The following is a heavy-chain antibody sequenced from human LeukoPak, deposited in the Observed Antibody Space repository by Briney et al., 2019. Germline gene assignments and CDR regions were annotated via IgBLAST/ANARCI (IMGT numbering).Heavy chain of an antibody. J-gene: IGHJ4*02. Sequence: GGSLRLSCAASGFTFSDYYMSWIRQAPGEGLESVSYISSSGSTIYYADSVKGRFTISRDNAKNSLYLQMNSLRAEDTAVYYCARDSALYCSSTSCQNFDYWGQGTLVTVSS. CDR2: ISSSGSTI. CDR1: GFTFSDYY. V-gene: IGHV3-11*01. CDR3: ARDSALYCSSTSCQNFDY. D-gene: IGHD2-2*01.